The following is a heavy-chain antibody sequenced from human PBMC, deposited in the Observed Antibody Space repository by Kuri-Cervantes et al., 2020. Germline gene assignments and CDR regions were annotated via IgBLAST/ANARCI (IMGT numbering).Heavy chain of an antibody. Sequence: GESLKIPCAASGFTFRRYDMYWVRQAPGKGLEYVSAISTSGGRTYHANPVKGRFTISRDNSKNTLYLQMNSLRAEDTAVYYCARDPEALWFGEWDYGMDVWGQGTTVTVSS. CDR2: ISTSGGRT. CDR3: ARDPEALWFGEWDYGMDV. CDR1: GFTFRRYD. D-gene: IGHD3-10*01. V-gene: IGHV3-64*01. J-gene: IGHJ6*02.